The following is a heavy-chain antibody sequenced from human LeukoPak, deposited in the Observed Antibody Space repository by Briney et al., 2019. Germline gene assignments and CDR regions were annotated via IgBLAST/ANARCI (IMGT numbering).Heavy chain of an antibody. CDR1: GGSISSSSYY. Sequence: SETLSLTCTVSGGSISSSSYYWGWIRQPPGKGLEWIGRIYTSGSTNYNPSLKSRVTMSVDTSKNQFSLKLSSVTAADTAVYYCARNAVWGDTAIDYWGQGTLVTVSP. D-gene: IGHD5-18*01. V-gene: IGHV4-39*07. J-gene: IGHJ4*02. CDR3: ARNAVWGDTAIDY. CDR2: IYTSGST.